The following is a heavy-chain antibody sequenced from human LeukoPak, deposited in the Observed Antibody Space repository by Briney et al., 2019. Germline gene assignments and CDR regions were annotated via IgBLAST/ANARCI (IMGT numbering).Heavy chain of an antibody. J-gene: IGHJ6*03. CDR2: INTNTGNP. V-gene: IGHV7-4-1*02. D-gene: IGHD3-10*01. CDR1: GYTFTSYA. Sequence: GASVKVSCKASGYTFTSYAMNWVRQAPGQGLEWMGWINTNTGNPTYAQGFTGRFVFSLDTSVSTAYLQISSLKAEDTAVYYCARALYGSGYYYYYMHVWGKGTTVTVSS. CDR3: ARALYGSGYYYYYMHV.